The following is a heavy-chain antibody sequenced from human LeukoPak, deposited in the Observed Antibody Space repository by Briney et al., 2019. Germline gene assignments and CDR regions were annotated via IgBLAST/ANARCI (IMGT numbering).Heavy chain of an antibody. D-gene: IGHD5-12*01. CDR1: GFSSSNFA. Sequence: PGASLRLSCAASGFSSSNFAMSWVRQAPGKGLEWVSLIIGSSGDTFYADSVKGRFTISRDNSKNRLCLQMNSLRAEDTALYYCAKGAYDYIEMGYFDYWGQGTLVTVSS. V-gene: IGHV3-23*01. CDR2: IIGSSGDT. CDR3: AKGAYDYIEMGYFDY. J-gene: IGHJ4*02.